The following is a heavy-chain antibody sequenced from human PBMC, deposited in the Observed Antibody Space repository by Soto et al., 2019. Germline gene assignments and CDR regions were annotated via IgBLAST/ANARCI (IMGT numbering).Heavy chain of an antibody. CDR1: GDSISSPDYY. J-gene: IGHJ5*01. CDR2: VYYRGSI. Sequence: PSETLSLTCTVSGDSISSPDYYWSWIRQAPGKGLELLGYVYYRGSIYYTPSSESRVSISIDTSKNQFSLRLTSVTAADSAVYFCARVTFTPNWFDSWGQGILVTVSS. V-gene: IGHV4-30-4*01. CDR3: ARVTFTPNWFDS. D-gene: IGHD3-16*01.